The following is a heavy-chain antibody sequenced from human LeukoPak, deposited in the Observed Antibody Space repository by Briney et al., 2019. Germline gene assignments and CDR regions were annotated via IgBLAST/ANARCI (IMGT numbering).Heavy chain of an antibody. J-gene: IGHJ5*02. CDR2: INPNSGGT. D-gene: IGHD4-17*01. CDR1: EYTFTGYY. V-gene: IGHV1-2*02. Sequence: ASVKVSCKASEYTFTGYYMHWVRQAPGQGLEWMGWINPNSGGTNYAQKFQGRVTMTRDTSISTAYMELSRLRSDDTAVYYCARDLVDYGDQNWFDPWGQGTLVTVSS. CDR3: ARDLVDYGDQNWFDP.